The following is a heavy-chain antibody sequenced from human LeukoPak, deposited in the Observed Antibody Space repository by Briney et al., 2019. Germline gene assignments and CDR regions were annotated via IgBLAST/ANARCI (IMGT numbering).Heavy chain of an antibody. J-gene: IGHJ4*02. V-gene: IGHV4-34*01. D-gene: IGHD5-12*01. CDR1: GGSFSGYY. Sequence: ASETLSLTCAVYGGSFSGYYWSWIRQPPGKGLEWIGEINHSGSANYNPSLKSRVTISVDTSKNQFSLKLSSVTAADTAVYYCARGSPISSGYDGGDFPHKRATHYDYWGQGTLVTVSS. CDR2: INHSGSA. CDR3: ARGSPISSGYDGGDFPHKRATHYDY.